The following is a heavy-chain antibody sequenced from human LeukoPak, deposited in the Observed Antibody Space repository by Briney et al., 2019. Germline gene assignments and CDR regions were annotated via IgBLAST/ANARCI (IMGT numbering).Heavy chain of an antibody. CDR1: GGSISSYY. J-gene: IGHJ6*03. CDR2: IYYSGST. Sequence: SETLSLTCTVSGGSISSYYWSWIRQPPGKGLEWIGYIYYSGSTNYNPSLKSRVTISVDTSKNQFSLKLSSVTAADTAVYYCASGDCSSTSCYPAEVDYYYYMDVWGKGTRSPSP. D-gene: IGHD2-2*01. CDR3: ASGDCSSTSCYPAEVDYYYYMDV. V-gene: IGHV4-59*01.